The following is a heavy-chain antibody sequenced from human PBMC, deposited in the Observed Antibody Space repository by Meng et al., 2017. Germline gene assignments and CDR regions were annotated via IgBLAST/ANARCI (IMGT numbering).Heavy chain of an antibody. Sequence: SGPTLVKPTQTLTLTCTFSGFPLTTSGMRMSWMRQPPGKALEWLARIDWDDDEFYSTYLRTRLTISKDTSKNQVVLIMTNMDPVDTGTYYCAREYCTSGGCYSRGSTPDYWGQGTLVTVSS. CDR2: IDWDDDE. D-gene: IGHD2-15*01. V-gene: IGHV2-70*04. CDR3: AREYCTSGGCYSRGSTPDY. J-gene: IGHJ4*02. CDR1: GFPLTTSGMR.